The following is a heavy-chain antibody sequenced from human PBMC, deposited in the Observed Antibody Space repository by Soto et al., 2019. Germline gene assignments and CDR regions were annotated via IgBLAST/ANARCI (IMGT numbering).Heavy chain of an antibody. CDR3: ARTLGHSSGWYELNWFDP. CDR2: ISSSSSTI. D-gene: IGHD6-19*01. CDR1: GFTFSSYS. J-gene: IGHJ5*02. V-gene: IGHV3-48*02. Sequence: EVQLVESGGGLVQPGGSLRLSCAASGFTFSSYSMNWVRQAPGKGLEWVSYISSSSSTIYYADSVKGRFTISRDNAKNSLYLQMNILRDEDTAVYYCARTLGHSSGWYELNWFDPWGQGTLVTVSS.